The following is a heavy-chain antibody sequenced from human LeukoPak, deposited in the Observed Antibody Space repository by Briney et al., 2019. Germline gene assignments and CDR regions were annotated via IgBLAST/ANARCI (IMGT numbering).Heavy chain of an antibody. CDR2: IIPILGIA. CDR3: ARDEAVAAPLDY. Sequence: SVKVSCKASGGTFSSYAISWVRQAPGQGLEWMGRIIPILGIANYAQKFQGRVTITADESTSTAYMELTSLRYEDTAVYYCARDEAVAAPLDYWGQGSLVTVSS. CDR1: GGTFSSYA. J-gene: IGHJ4*02. V-gene: IGHV1-69*04. D-gene: IGHD6-19*01.